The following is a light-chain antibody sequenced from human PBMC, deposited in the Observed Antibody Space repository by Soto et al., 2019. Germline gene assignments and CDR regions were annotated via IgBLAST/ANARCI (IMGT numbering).Light chain of an antibody. CDR3: QQSYNNPT. V-gene: IGKV1-39*01. CDR1: QNINSY. CDR2: AAS. J-gene: IGKJ5*01. Sequence: DIQMTQSPSSLAGSVGYGGSIRCRASQNINSYLNWYQHKPGKAPNLLIYAASSLQSGVPSRFSGSGSGTHFTLTISSLQPEDSAIYYCQQSYNNPTFGQGTRLEIK.